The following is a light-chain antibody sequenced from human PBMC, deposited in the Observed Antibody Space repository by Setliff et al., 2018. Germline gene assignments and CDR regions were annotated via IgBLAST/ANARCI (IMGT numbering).Light chain of an antibody. V-gene: IGLV2-14*01. CDR3: TSYASGSTYVV. CDR2: EVT. CDR1: SSDVGGYNY. Sequence: QSALTQPAAVSGSPGQSIAISCAGTSSDVGGYNYVSWYQQHPGKAPKLMIYEVTKRPSGVSDRFSGSKSGNTASLTISGLQAGDEADYFCTSYASGSTYVVFGGGTKVTVL. J-gene: IGLJ2*01.